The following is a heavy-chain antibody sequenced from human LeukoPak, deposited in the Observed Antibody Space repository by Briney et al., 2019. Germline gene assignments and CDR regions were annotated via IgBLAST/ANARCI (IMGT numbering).Heavy chain of an antibody. CDR3: ARGTIGSYSSVHD. V-gene: IGHV1-2*02. D-gene: IGHD1-26*01. CDR2: INPKSGGI. Sequence: ASVKVSCKASGYTFAGYYIHWVRQAPGQGLEWVGWINPKSGGIDYAQRLQGRVTMTTDTSIATAYMELSRLTPDDTAVYFCARGTIGSYSSVHDWGQGTLVTVSS. J-gene: IGHJ1*01. CDR1: GYTFAGYY.